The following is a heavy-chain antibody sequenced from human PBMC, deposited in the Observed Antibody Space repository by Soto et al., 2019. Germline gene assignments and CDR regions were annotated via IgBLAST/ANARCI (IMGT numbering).Heavy chain of an antibody. D-gene: IGHD3-10*01. J-gene: IGHJ4*02. V-gene: IGHV1-69*01. CDR2: IIPIFGTA. CDR3: TRGEPFGELLRLGSY. Sequence: QVQLVQSGAEVKKPGSSVKVSCKASGGTFSSYAISWVRQAPGQGLEWMGGIIPIFGTANYAQKFQGRVTITADESTSTAYIELSSLRFEDTAVYYCTRGEPFGELLRLGSYWGQGTLVTVSS. CDR1: GGTFSSYA.